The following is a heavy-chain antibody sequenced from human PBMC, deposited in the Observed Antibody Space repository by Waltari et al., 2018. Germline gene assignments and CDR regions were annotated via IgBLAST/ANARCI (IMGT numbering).Heavy chain of an antibody. CDR3: GRGRRLIRIFGWLIGNRVDP. CDR1: GGSFSGYY. J-gene: IGHJ5*02. D-gene: IGHD3-9*01. V-gene: IGHV4-34*06. CDR2: INHSGST. Sequence: QVQLQQWGAGLLKPSETLSLTCAVYGGSFSGYYWSWIRQPPGKGLEWIGEINHSGSTQYNPVPKSSVTITVDTAKNQFSLKLGSGDGAGPGVEYRGRGRRLIRIFGWLIGNRVDPWGQGTLVTVSS.